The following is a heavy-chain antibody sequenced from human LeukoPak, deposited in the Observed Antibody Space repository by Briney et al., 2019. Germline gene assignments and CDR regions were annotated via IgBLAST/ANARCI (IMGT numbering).Heavy chain of an antibody. D-gene: IGHD5-18*01. J-gene: IGHJ4*02. CDR1: GGSFSGYY. CDR2: INHSGST. Sequence: SETLSLTCAVYGGSFSGYYWSWIRQPPGKGLEWIGEINHSGSTNYNPSLKSRVTISVDTAKSQLSLKLSSVTAADTAVYYCARCTTDGYSYGYDDYWGQGTLVTVSS. CDR3: ARCTTDGYSYGYDDY. V-gene: IGHV4-34*01.